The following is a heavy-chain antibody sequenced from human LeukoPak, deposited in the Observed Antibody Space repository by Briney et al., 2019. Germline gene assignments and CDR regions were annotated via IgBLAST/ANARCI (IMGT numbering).Heavy chain of an antibody. CDR3: ARELWFANAPGSWLDP. CDR1: GGSFSGAYS. V-gene: IGHV4-30-2*01. D-gene: IGHD3-10*01. Sequence: PSETLSLTGAVYGGSFSGAYSWSWIRQPPGKGLEWIGYIFHTGSTFYNPSLKSRATISVDNSKNQFSLRLSSVTAADTAVYYCARELWFANAPGSWLDPWGQGTLVIVSS. CDR2: IFHTGST. J-gene: IGHJ5*02.